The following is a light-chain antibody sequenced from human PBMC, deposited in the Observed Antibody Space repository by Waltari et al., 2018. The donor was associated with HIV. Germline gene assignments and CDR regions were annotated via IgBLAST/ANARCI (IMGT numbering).Light chain of an antibody. CDR3: QQYVTDPYT. J-gene: IGKJ4*02. V-gene: IGKV1-5*03. CDR2: PPS. Sequence: DIKMTQSPSALSASVGGRVSISCRASQSVNKWLAWFQQKPGKAPKLLIYPPSSLEEGVSSRCIGSEYGRQFTLTISSFQPDDCATYCCQQYVTDPYTFGGGTQVELK. CDR1: QSVNKW.